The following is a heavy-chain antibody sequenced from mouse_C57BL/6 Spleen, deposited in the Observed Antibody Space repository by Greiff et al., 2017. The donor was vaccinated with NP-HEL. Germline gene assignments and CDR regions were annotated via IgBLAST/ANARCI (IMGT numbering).Heavy chain of an antibody. D-gene: IGHD1-1*01. Sequence: QVQLQQSGAELVRPGASVKLSCKASGYTFTDYYINWVKQRPGQGLEWIARIYPGSGNTYYNEKFKGKATLTAEKSSSTAYMQLSSLTSEDSAVYFCARDTTVGWYFDVWGTGTTVTVSS. V-gene: IGHV1-76*01. CDR3: ARDTTVGWYFDV. CDR1: GYTFTDYY. CDR2: IYPGSGNT. J-gene: IGHJ1*03.